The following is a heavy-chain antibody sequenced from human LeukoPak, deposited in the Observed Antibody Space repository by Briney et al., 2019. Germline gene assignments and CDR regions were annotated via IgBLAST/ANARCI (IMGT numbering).Heavy chain of an antibody. J-gene: IGHJ6*03. Sequence: PSETLSLTCTVSGGSISSGSYYWSWIRQPAGKGLEWIGRIYTSGSTNYNPSLKSRVTISVDTSKNQFSLKLSSVTAADTAVYYCAGDGAKQLVSPHLYYYYYMDVWGKGTTVTVSS. CDR2: IYTSGST. CDR1: GGSISSGSYY. V-gene: IGHV4-61*02. CDR3: AGDGAKQLVSPHLYYYYYMDV. D-gene: IGHD6-6*01.